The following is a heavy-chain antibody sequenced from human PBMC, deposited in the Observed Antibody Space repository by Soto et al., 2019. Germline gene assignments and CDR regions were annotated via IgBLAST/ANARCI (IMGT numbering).Heavy chain of an antibody. CDR2: ISGYNGDT. CDR1: GYTFSRYG. CDR3: AKNGPPPYYSSGLDV. D-gene: IGHD2-8*01. V-gene: IGHV1-18*01. Sequence: QGQLVQSGGEVKKSGASVKVSCKASGYTFSRYGISWVRQAPGQGLEWMGWISGYNGDTNYAQKFQGRVTMTIDTSTTTAYMELRSLTSDDTAVYYCAKNGPPPYYSSGLDVWGQGTTVTVSS. J-gene: IGHJ6*02.